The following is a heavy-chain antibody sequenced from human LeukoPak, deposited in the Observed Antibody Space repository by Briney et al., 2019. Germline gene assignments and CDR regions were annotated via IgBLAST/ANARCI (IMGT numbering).Heavy chain of an antibody. D-gene: IGHD3-22*01. CDR2: IYSGGST. CDR1: GFTVSSNY. J-gene: IGHJ1*01. CDR3: ARDLNYYYDSSGYSQH. Sequence: PGGSLRLSCAASGFTVSSNYMSWVRQAPGKGLEWVSVIYSGGSTYYADSVKGRFTISRDNSKNTLYLQMNSLRAEDTAVYYCARDLNYYYDSSGYSQHWGQGTLVTVSS. V-gene: IGHV3-53*01.